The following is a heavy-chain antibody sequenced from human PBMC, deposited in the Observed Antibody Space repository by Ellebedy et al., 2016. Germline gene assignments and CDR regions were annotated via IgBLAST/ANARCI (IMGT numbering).Heavy chain of an antibody. Sequence: GGSLRLSCAASGFTFNKYGVHWVRQAPGKGLEWVAVIWHDGSTKYYADSVKGRFTISRDNSRNTLYLEMDTLRVEDTAVYYCARDPDGYSSGYSDNWYLDLWGRGTLVTASS. CDR3: ARDPDGYSSGYSDNWYLDL. CDR2: IWHDGSTK. D-gene: IGHD3-22*01. V-gene: IGHV3-33*01. CDR1: GFTFNKYG. J-gene: IGHJ2*01.